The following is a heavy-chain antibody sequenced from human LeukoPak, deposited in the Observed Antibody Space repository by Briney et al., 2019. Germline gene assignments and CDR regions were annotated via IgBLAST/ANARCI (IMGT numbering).Heavy chain of an antibody. V-gene: IGHV4-59*12. D-gene: IGHD6-13*01. CDR2: IYYSGST. Sequence: SETLSLTCTVSGGSISSYYWSWIRQPPGKGLEWIGYIYYSGSTNYNPSLKSRVTISVDTSKNQFSLKLSSVTAADTAVYYCARDSGYSRSIDYWGQGTLVTVSS. J-gene: IGHJ4*02. CDR3: ARDSGYSRSIDY. CDR1: GGSISSYY.